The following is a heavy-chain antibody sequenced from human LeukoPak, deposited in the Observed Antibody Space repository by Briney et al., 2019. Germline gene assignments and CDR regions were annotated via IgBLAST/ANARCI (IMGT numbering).Heavy chain of an antibody. J-gene: IGHJ3*02. CDR3: ARHPPYCSSTSCRGAFDI. CDR1: GYSISSGYY. V-gene: IGHV4-38-2*01. Sequence: SETLTLTCAVSGYSISSGYYWGWIRQPPGKGLEWIGSIYYSGSTYYNPSLKSRVTISVDTSKNQFSLKLSSVTAADTAVYYCARHPPYCSSTSCRGAFDIWGQGTMVTVSS. D-gene: IGHD2-2*01. CDR2: IYYSGST.